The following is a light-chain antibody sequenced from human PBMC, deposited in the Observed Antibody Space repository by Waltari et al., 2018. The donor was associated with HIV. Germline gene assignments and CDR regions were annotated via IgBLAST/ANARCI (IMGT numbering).Light chain of an antibody. CDR1: SSDIGAYDF. V-gene: IGLV2-8*01. J-gene: IGLJ3*02. CDR2: EIT. CDR3: SSYGDSLRVL. Sequence: QSALTQPPSASGSLGQSVTISCTGSSSDIGAYDFVSWFQQHPHSAPKLLLYEITRRPPTVSDPFAGSRSGNTAFLTVAGLQPDDEATYFCSSYGDSLRVLFGGGTNVTVL.